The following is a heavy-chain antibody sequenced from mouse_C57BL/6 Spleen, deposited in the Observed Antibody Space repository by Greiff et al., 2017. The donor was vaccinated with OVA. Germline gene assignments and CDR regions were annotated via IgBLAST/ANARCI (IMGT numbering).Heavy chain of an antibody. CDR3: ASYGYDEDWFAY. V-gene: IGHV3-6*01. D-gene: IGHD2-2*01. CDR1: GYSITSGYY. Sequence: EVHLVESGPGLVKPSQSLSLTCSVTGYSITSGYYWNWIRQFPGNKLEWMGYISYDGSNNYNPSLKNRISITRDTSKNQFFLKLNSVTTEDTATYYCASYGYDEDWFAYWGQGTLVTVSA. CDR2: ISYDGSN. J-gene: IGHJ3*01.